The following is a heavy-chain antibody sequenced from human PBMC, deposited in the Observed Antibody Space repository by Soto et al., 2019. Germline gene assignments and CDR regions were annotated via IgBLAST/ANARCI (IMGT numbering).Heavy chain of an antibody. V-gene: IGHV1-69*13. Sequence: ASVKVSWKASGGSLSSYAVSWVRQAPGQGLEWMGGIIPIFGTANYAQKFQGRVTITADESTSTAYMELSSLRSEDTAVYYCARPQWYHAFDIWGQGTMVTVSS. D-gene: IGHD2-2*01. J-gene: IGHJ3*02. CDR1: GGSLSSYA. CDR3: ARPQWYHAFDI. CDR2: IIPIFGTA.